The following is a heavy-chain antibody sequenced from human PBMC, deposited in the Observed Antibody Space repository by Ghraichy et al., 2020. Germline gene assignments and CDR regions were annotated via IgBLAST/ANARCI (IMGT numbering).Heavy chain of an antibody. D-gene: IGHD2-21*01. J-gene: IGHJ6*02. V-gene: IGHV3-21*05. CDR1: GFTVSSYS. Sequence: LSLTCVGSGFTVSSYSMNWVRQAPGTGLECVSYITGSGRFISYADSVKGRFTVSRDNAQNSLYLQMKSLRDEDTAVYYCARGSTVVRFYYYDGMDVWGQGTTVTVSS. CDR2: ITGSGRFI. CDR3: ARGSTVVRFYYYDGMDV.